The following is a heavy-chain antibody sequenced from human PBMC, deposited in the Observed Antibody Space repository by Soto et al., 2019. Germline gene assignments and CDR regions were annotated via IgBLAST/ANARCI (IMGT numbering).Heavy chain of an antibody. V-gene: IGHV4-31*03. CDR2: IYYSGST. CDR3: ARYYDFWSGVDD. D-gene: IGHD3-3*01. Sequence: SETLSLTCTVSGGSISSGGYYWSWIRQHPGKGLEWIGYIYYSGSTYYNPSLKSRVTISVDTSKNQFSLKLSSVTAADTAVYDCARYYDFWSGVDDWGQGTLVTVSS. CDR1: GGSISSGGYY. J-gene: IGHJ4*02.